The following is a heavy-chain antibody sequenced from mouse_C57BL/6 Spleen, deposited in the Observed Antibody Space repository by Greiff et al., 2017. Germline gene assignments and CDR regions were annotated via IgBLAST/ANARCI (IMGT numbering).Heavy chain of an antibody. Sequence: VQLQQPGAELVRPGTSVKLSCKASGYTFTSYWMHWVKQRPGQGLEWIGVIDPSDSYTNYNQKFKGKATVTVDTSSSTAYMQLSRLTSDDSAVYYCARSRITTVVATEGWFAYWGQGTLVTVSA. J-gene: IGHJ3*01. CDR1: GYTFTSYW. CDR3: ARSRITTVVATEGWFAY. D-gene: IGHD1-1*01. CDR2: IDPSDSYT. V-gene: IGHV1-59*01.